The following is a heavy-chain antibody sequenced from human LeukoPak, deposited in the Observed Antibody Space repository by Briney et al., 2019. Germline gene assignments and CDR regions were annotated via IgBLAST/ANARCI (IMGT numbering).Heavy chain of an antibody. V-gene: IGHV3-30*04. CDR1: GFTFSSYA. J-gene: IGHJ4*02. CDR3: AREPPSTGPRPNNGDYEY. D-gene: IGHD4-17*01. CDR2: ISYDGSNK. Sequence: GGSLRLSCAASGFTFSSYAMHWVRQAPGKGLEWVAVISYDGSNKYYADSVKGRFTISRDNFKNTLYLQMNSLRAEDTAVYYCAREPPSTGPRPNNGDYEYWGQGTLVTVSS.